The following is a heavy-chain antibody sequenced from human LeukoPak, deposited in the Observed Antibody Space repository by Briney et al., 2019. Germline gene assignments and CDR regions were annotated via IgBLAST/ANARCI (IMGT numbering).Heavy chain of an antibody. Sequence: GGSLRLSCAASGFTFDDYAMHWVRQAPGKGLEWVSGISWNSGSIGYADSVKGRFTISRDNAKNSLYLQMNSLRAKDTALYYCAKDMGGSPSAFDIWGQGTMVTVSS. V-gene: IGHV3-9*01. J-gene: IGHJ3*02. D-gene: IGHD1-26*01. CDR1: GFTFDDYA. CDR3: AKDMGGSPSAFDI. CDR2: ISWNSGSI.